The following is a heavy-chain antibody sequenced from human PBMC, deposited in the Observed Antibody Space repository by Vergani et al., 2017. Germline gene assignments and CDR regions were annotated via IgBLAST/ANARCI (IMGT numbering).Heavy chain of an antibody. Sequence: QLQLQESGPGLVKPSETLPLTCTVSGGSISSSSYYWGWIRQPPGKGLEWIGSIYYSGSTYYNPSLKSRVTISVDTSKNQFSLKLSSVTAADTAVYYCARRPASSGYFNGXFDLWGRGTLVTVSS. CDR3: ARRPASSGYFNGXFDL. CDR2: IYYSGST. D-gene: IGHD3-22*01. J-gene: IGHJ2*01. CDR1: GGSISSSSYY. V-gene: IGHV4-39*01.